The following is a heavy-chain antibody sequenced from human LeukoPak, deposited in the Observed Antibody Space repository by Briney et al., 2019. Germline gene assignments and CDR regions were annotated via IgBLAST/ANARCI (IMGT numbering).Heavy chain of an antibody. D-gene: IGHD3-3*01. J-gene: IGHJ3*02. CDR1: GGTFIIYA. CDR2: IIPIFGTA. V-gene: IGHV1-69*05. CDR3: ARDRRSNYDRDAFDI. Sequence: SVTVSFTASGGTFIIYAISWVGQAPGQGREWMGGIIPIFGTANYAQKFQGRVTITTDESTSTAYMELSSLRSEDTAVYYCARDRRSNYDRDAFDIWGQGTMVTVSS.